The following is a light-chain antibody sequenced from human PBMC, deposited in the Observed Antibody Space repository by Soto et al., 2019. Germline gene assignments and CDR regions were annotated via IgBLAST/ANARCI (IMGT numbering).Light chain of an antibody. CDR3: QQYSRAPIT. CDR1: QTVRNNY. V-gene: IGKV3-20*01. CDR2: DAS. Sequence: EFMLTQSPGTLSLSPGERATLSCRASQTVRNNYLAWYQQKPGQAPRLLIYDASSRATGIPDRFSGGGSGTDFTLTISRLEPEDFAVYYCQQYSRAPITFGQGTRLEIK. J-gene: IGKJ5*01.